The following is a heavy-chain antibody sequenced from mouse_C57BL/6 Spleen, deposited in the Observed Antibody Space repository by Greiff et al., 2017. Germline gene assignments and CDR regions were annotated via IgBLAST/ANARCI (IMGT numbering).Heavy chain of an antibody. Sequence: EVKLMESGEGLVKPGGSLKLSCAASGFTFSSYAMSWVRQTPEKRLEWVAYISSGGDYIYYADTVKGRFTISSDNARNTLYLQMSSLKSEDTAMYYCTRGRDYYGSSSYSDAMDYWGQGTSVTVSS. CDR1: GFTFSSYA. D-gene: IGHD1-1*01. J-gene: IGHJ4*01. V-gene: IGHV5-9-1*02. CDR3: TRGRDYYGSSSYSDAMDY. CDR2: ISSGGDYI.